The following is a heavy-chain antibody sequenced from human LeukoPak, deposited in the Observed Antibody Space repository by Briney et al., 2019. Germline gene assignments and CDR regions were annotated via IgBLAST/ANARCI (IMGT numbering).Heavy chain of an antibody. V-gene: IGHV4-59*08. D-gene: IGHD5-18*01. Sequence: PSETLSLTCTVSGGSISSYYWSWIRQPPGKGLERIGYIYYSGSTNYNPSLKSRVTISVDTSKNQFSLKLSSVTAADTAVYYCARSRGPIQLWSTSFDYWGQGTLVTVSS. CDR1: GGSISSYY. J-gene: IGHJ4*02. CDR3: ARSRGPIQLWSTSFDY. CDR2: IYYSGST.